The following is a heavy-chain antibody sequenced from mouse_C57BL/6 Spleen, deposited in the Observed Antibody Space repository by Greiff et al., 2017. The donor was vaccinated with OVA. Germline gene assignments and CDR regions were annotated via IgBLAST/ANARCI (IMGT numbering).Heavy chain of an antibody. CDR1: GFSLTSYG. V-gene: IGHV2-2*01. CDR3: SYGYAWFAY. CDR2: IWRGGST. J-gene: IGHJ3*01. D-gene: IGHD2-2*01. Sequence: VKLVESGPGLVQPSQSLSITCTVSGFSLTSYGVHWVRQSPGKGLEWLGVIWRGGSTDYNAAFISRLSISKDNSKSQVFFKMNSLQADDTAIYYCSYGYAWFAYWGQGTLVTVSA.